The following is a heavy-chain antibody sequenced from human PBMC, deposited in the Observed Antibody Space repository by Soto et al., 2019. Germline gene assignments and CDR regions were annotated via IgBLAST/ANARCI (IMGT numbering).Heavy chain of an antibody. Sequence: GGSLRLSCAASGFTFSSYWMSWVRQAPGKGLEWVANIKQDGSEKYYVDSVKGRFTISRDNDKNSLYLQMNSLRAEDTAVYYCARGRAYTISTIYTGYFDLRGRGTLVTVSS. D-gene: IGHD1-1*01. V-gene: IGHV3-7*03. CDR1: GFTFSSYW. CDR3: ARGRAYTISTIYTGYFDL. J-gene: IGHJ2*01. CDR2: IKQDGSEK.